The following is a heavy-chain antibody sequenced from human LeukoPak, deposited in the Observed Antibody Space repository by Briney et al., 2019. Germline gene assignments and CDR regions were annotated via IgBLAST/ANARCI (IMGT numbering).Heavy chain of an antibody. CDR3: ARDAGHQLSRRNYYAMDV. CDR2: MYYRGST. CDR1: GGSINSSSYY. V-gene: IGHV4-39*07. Sequence: SETQSLTCTVSGGSINSSSYYWGWVRQPPGKGLEWLGSMYYRGSTYYNPSLKSRVTISVDTSKNQFSLKLSSVTAADTAVYYCARDAGHQLSRRNYYAMDVWGQGTTVTVSS. D-gene: IGHD1-1*01. J-gene: IGHJ6*02.